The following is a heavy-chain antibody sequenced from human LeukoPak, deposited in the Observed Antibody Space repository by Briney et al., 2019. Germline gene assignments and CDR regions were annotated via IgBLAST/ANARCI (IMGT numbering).Heavy chain of an antibody. J-gene: IGHJ4*02. CDR2: IRYDGSNK. CDR1: GFTFSSYG. Sequence: GGSLRLSCAASGFTFSSYGMHWVRQAPGKGLEWVAFIRYDGSNKYYADSVKGRFTISRDNSKNTLYLQMNSLRAEDTAVYYCAKDSTHPYYDILTGYPDYWGQGTLVTVSS. V-gene: IGHV3-30*02. CDR3: AKDSTHPYYDILTGYPDY. D-gene: IGHD3-9*01.